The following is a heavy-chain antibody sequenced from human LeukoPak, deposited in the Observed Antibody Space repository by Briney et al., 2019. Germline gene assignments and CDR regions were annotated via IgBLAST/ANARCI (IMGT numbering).Heavy chain of an antibody. CDR1: GFTFNSNV. D-gene: IGHD3-22*01. J-gene: IGHJ3*01. CDR2: ISYDGSDK. Sequence: GGSLRLACAASGFTFNSNVMHWVRQAPGKGLGWVAVISYDGSDKYYTDSVKGRFTISRDNSKTTLYLQMNSLRAEDTAVYYCARASTWVPGKDSSGYYYPYAFDLWGQGTMVTVSS. V-gene: IGHV3-30-3*01. CDR3: ARASTWVPGKDSSGYYYPYAFDL.